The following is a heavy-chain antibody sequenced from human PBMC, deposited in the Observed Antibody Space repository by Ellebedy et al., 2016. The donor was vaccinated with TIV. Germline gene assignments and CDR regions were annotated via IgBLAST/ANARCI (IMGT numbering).Heavy chain of an antibody. CDR3: ARRRGYSYGYYYGMDV. D-gene: IGHD5-18*01. Sequence: GGSLRLXXKGSGYSFTSYWISWVRQMPGKGLEWMGRIDPSDSYTNYSPSFQGHVTISADKSISTAYLQWSSLKASDTAMYYCARRRGYSYGYYYGMDVWGQGTTVTVSS. J-gene: IGHJ6*02. CDR1: GYSFTSYW. CDR2: IDPSDSYT. V-gene: IGHV5-10-1*01.